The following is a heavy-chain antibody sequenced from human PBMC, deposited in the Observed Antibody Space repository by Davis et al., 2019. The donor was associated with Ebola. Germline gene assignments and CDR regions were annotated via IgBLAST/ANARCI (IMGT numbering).Heavy chain of an antibody. V-gene: IGHV3-74*01. CDR2: INSDGSLI. Sequence: GESLKISCAASGFTLSSYWMHWVRQVPGKGLVWVSRINSDGSLIGYADSVKGRFTISRDNAKNTLYLKMNSLRAEDTAVYYCARGIGEDWGQGTLVTVSS. CDR1: GFTLSSYW. J-gene: IGHJ4*02. D-gene: IGHD2-21*01. CDR3: ARGIGED.